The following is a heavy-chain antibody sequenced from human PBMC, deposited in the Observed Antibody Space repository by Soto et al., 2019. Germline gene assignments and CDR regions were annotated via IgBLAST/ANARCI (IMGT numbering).Heavy chain of an antibody. CDR1: GHSLNKYD. Sequence: QVQLVQSGAEVREPGASVKVSCKASGHSLNKYDINWVRQAPGQGLEWMGWVNPNSGETGFAQKFQGRITMTRNTSINTVYMELRSLRSDDTAVYFCSDTGGSWGQGTLVTVSS. CDR3: SDTGGS. CDR2: VNPNSGET. V-gene: IGHV1-8*01. J-gene: IGHJ1*01. D-gene: IGHD2-8*02.